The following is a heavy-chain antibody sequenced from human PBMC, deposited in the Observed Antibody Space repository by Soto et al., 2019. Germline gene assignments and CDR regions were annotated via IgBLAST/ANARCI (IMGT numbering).Heavy chain of an antibody. Sequence: EVQLVESGGGLVQPGGSLRLSCAASGFTFSSYSMNWVGQAPGKGLEWVSYISSSSSTIYYADSVKGRFTISRDNAKNSLYLQMHSMRDDDTAVYYCARDLGTTTVTTFFDDWGQGTLVTVSS. CDR2: ISSSSSTI. CDR1: GFTFSSYS. V-gene: IGHV3-48*02. J-gene: IGHJ4*02. CDR3: ARDLGTTTVTTFFDD. D-gene: IGHD4-17*01.